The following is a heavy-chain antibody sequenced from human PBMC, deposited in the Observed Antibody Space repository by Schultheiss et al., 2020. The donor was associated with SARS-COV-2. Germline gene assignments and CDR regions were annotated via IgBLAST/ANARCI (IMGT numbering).Heavy chain of an antibody. CDR2: ISSSSSYI. CDR1: GFTFSSYS. Sequence: GGSLRLSCAASGFTFSSYSMNWVRQAPGKGLEWVSSISSSSSYIYYADSVKGRFTISRDNAKNSLYLQMNSLRAEDTAVYYCASGSPVLRFLEWLFDAFDIWGQGTMVTVSS. D-gene: IGHD3-3*01. CDR3: ASGSPVLRFLEWLFDAFDI. V-gene: IGHV3-21*01. J-gene: IGHJ3*02.